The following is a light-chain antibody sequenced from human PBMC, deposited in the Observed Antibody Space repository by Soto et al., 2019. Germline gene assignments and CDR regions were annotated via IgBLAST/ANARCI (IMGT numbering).Light chain of an antibody. V-gene: IGLV1-44*01. Sequence: QSVLTQPPSASGTPGQRVTISCSGSSSNIGRNTVNWYQQLPGTAPQLLIYSNNQWPSGVPDRFSGSKSGTSASLAISGLQSEDEADYYCAAWDDSLNGPVFGGGTQLTVL. CDR1: SSNIGRNT. CDR2: SNN. CDR3: AAWDDSLNGPV. J-gene: IGLJ7*01.